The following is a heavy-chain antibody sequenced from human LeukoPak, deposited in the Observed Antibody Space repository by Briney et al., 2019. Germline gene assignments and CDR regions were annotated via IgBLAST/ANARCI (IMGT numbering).Heavy chain of an antibody. Sequence: SETLSLTCTVSGGSISSYYWSWIRQPAGKGLEWIGCIYYSGSTNYNPSLESRVTMSVDTSKNQFSLKLRSVTAADTAVYYCARPGVGSGRYGAFDIWGQGTMVTVSS. CDR3: ARPGVGSGRYGAFDI. V-gene: IGHV4-59*08. D-gene: IGHD5-18*01. J-gene: IGHJ3*02. CDR1: GGSISSYY. CDR2: IYYSGST.